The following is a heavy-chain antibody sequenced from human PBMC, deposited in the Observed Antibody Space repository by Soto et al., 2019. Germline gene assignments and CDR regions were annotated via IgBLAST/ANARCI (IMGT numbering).Heavy chain of an antibody. CDR1: GFTFSSYG. D-gene: IGHD1-1*01. CDR2: IWYDGGDK. Sequence: GGSLRLSCAASGFTFSSYGMHWVRQAPGRGLEWLALIWYDGGDKYYADSVKGRFTVSRDNSKNTLYLEMNSLTAEDTAVYYCLTAPVVWTYWGQGTLVTVSS. CDR3: LTAPVVWTY. V-gene: IGHV3-33*03. J-gene: IGHJ4*02.